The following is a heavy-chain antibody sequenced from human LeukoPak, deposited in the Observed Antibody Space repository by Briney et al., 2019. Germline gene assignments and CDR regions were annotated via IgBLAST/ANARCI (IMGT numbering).Heavy chain of an antibody. Sequence: ASAKVSCKASGYTFNNYYMHWVRQAPGQRLEWMGWVNPNSGGTNYAQQFQGRVTKTRDTSISTAYMELSRLRSDDTAVYSCARAALYCTGGSCYFYAFDIWGQGTMVTVSS. CDR3: ARAALYCTGGSCYFYAFDI. V-gene: IGHV1-2*02. D-gene: IGHD2-15*01. CDR1: GYTFNNYY. CDR2: VNPNSGGT. J-gene: IGHJ3*02.